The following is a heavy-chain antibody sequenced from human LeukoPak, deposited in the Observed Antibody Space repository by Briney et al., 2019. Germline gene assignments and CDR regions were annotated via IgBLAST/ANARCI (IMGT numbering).Heavy chain of an antibody. V-gene: IGHV4-34*01. CDR3: ARGLIVGATYGNWFNP. J-gene: IGHJ5*02. CDR2: INHSGST. D-gene: IGHD1-26*01. CDR1: GGSFSGYY. Sequence: SETLSLTCAVYGGSFSGYYWSWIRQPPGKGLEWIGEINHSGSTNYNPSLKSRVTISVDTSKNQFSLKLSSVTAADTAVYYCARGLIVGATYGNWFNPWGQGTLVTVSS.